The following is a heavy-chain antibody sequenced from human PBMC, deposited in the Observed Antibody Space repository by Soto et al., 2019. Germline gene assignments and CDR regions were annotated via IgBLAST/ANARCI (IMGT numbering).Heavy chain of an antibody. D-gene: IGHD6-13*01. V-gene: IGHV3-11*06. CDR3: ARNHIAASGTSAYDI. CDR1: GFTFSDYY. CDR2: ISPSSSYT. Sequence: GGSLRLSCAASGFTFSDYYMSWIRQAPGKGLEWVSYISPSSSYTNYAVSVKGRFTISRDNAKNSVYLQMNSLRAEDTAVYYCARNHIAASGTSAYDIWGQGTMVTVSS. J-gene: IGHJ3*02.